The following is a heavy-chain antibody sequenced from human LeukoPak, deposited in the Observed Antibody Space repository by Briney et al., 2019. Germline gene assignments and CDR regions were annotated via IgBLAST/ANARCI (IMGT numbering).Heavy chain of an antibody. D-gene: IGHD3-22*01. CDR2: INWNGGST. CDR1: GFTFDDYG. J-gene: IGHJ4*02. V-gene: IGHV3-20*04. CDR3: ARYYYDSSGYYYFDY. Sequence: GGSLRLSCAASGFTFDDYGMSWVRQAPGKGLEWVSGINWNGGSTGYADSVKGRFTISRDNAKNSLYLQMNSLRAEDTAVYYCARYYYDSSGYYYFDYGGQGTLVTVSS.